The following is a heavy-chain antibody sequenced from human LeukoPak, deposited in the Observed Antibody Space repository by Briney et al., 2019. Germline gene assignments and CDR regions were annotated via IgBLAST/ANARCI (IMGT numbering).Heavy chain of an antibody. J-gene: IGHJ4*02. D-gene: IGHD1-26*01. CDR1: GFTFSSYA. V-gene: IGHV3-64*01. Sequence: GGSLRLSCAASGFTFSSYAMHWVSQAPGKGLEYVSAISGNGGSTYYANSVKGRFTISRDNSKNTLYLQMGSLRAEDMAVYYCARPSSQWELLLPLDYWGQGTLVTVSS. CDR3: ARPSSQWELLLPLDY. CDR2: ISGNGGST.